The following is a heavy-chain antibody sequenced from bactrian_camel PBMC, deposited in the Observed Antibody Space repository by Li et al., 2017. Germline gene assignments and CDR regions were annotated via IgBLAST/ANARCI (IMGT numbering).Heavy chain of an antibody. J-gene: IGHJ4*01. CDR3: AAYYTEFGGRCNPSISSRRYNI. Sequence: HVQLVESGGGSVQAGGSLRLSCAASIGRYSASYISYYSSYVMGWFRQAPGKEREGVAAISTGGTTTHYIDSVKGRFTISRDSAKNTLHLQMNSLKPEDTGMYYCAAYYTEFGGRCNPSISSRRYNIWGQGTQVTVS. CDR1: IGRYSASYISYYSSYV. CDR2: ISTGGTTT. D-gene: IGHD2*01. V-gene: IGHV3S54*01.